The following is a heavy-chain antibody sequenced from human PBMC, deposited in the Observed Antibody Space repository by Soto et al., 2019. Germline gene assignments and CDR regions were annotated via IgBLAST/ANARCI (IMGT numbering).Heavy chain of an antibody. CDR3: ARLEGLATVSYYFDF. CDR2: IYYRGNT. V-gene: IGHV4-39*01. D-gene: IGHD3-9*01. J-gene: IGHJ4*02. Sequence: SETLSLTCSVSGDSINSDKYYWGWIRQPPGKGLEWIGSIYYRGNTYYNPSLQTRVTISLDKSKSQFSLKLNSVTAADSAVYFCARLEGLATVSYYFDFWGQGALVTVSS. CDR1: GDSINSDKYY.